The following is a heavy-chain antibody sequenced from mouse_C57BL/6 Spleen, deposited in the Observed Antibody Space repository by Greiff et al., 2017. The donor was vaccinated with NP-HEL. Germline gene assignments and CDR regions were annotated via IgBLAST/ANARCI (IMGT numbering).Heavy chain of an antibody. CDR3: ARCSSYGGYFDV. CDR1: GYTFTSYW. V-gene: IGHV1-52*01. D-gene: IGHD1-1*01. J-gene: IGHJ1*03. CDR2: IDPSDSET. Sequence: QVHVKQPGAELVRPGSSVKLSCKASGYTFTSYWMHWVKQRPIQGLEWIGNIDPSDSETHYNQKFKDKATLTVDKSSSTAYMQLSSLTSEDSAVYYCARCSSYGGYFDVWGTGTTVTVSS.